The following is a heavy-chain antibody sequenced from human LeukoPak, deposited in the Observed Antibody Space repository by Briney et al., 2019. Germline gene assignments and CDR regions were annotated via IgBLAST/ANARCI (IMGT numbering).Heavy chain of an antibody. CDR1: GGSISSSSYY. CDR3: ARDYGGNSDY. CDR2: IYYSGST. Sequence: SETLSLTCTVSGGSISSSSYYWGWIRQPPGKGLEWIGSIYYSGSTYYNPSLKSRVTISVDTSKNQFSLKLSPVTAADTAVYYCARDYGGNSDYWGQGTLVTVSS. J-gene: IGHJ4*02. D-gene: IGHD4-23*01. V-gene: IGHV4-39*07.